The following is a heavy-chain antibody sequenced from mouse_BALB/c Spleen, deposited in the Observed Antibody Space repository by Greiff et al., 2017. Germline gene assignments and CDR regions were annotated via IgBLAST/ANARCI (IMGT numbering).Heavy chain of an antibody. J-gene: IGHJ3*01. Sequence: VQLKESGPELVKPGASVKMSCKASGYTFTSYVMHWVKQKPGQGLEWIGYINPYNDGTKYNEKFKGKATLTSDKSSSTAYMELSSLTSEDSAVYYCARSGANWEAWFAYWGQGTLVTVSA. CDR1: GYTFTSYV. D-gene: IGHD4-1*01. CDR3: ARSGANWEAWFAY. CDR2: INPYNDGT. V-gene: IGHV1-14*01.